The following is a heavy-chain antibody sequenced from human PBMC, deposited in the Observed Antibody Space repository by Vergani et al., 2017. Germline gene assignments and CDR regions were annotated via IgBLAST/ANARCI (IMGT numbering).Heavy chain of an antibody. CDR2: IGKDGINT. J-gene: IGHJ4*02. CDR1: GVTFSNFG. Sequence: QVQLVASAGGVVQPGGSLRLSCAASGVTFSNFGMHWVRQAPGKGLEWLAYIGKDGINTRYRDAVKGRFTVSRDNSKDIMYLQMDSLRREDTALYYCAKYLRDSTDALSDSWGTGTLVIVS. V-gene: IGHV3-30*02. CDR3: AKYLRDSTDALSDS. D-gene: IGHD2-21*02.